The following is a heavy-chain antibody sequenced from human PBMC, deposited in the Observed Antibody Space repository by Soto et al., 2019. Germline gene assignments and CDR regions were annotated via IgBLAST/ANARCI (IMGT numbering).Heavy chain of an antibody. J-gene: IGHJ6*03. CDR3: ARDKGREAARQPVYYMDV. CDR2: INPNSGGT. Sequence: ASVKVSCKASGYTFTGYYMHWVRQAPGQGLEWMGWINPNSGGTNYAQKFQGWVTMTRDTSISTAYMELSRLRSDDTAVYYCARDKGREAARQPVYYMDVWGKGTTVTVSS. V-gene: IGHV1-2*04. D-gene: IGHD6-6*01. CDR1: GYTFTGYY.